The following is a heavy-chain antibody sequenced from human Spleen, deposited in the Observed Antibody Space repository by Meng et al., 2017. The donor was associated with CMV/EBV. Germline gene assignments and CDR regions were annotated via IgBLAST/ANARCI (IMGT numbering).Heavy chain of an antibody. D-gene: IGHD1-1*01. V-gene: IGHV2-5*02. CDR2: IYWDNDK. CDR1: GFSLSTSAVG. CDR3: ARAVENSWFDP. J-gene: IGHJ5*02. Sequence: CTVSGFSLSTSAVGVAWIRQPPGKALEWLALIYWDNDKRYNPSLKNRLTITRDTSKNQVVLTMTNMDPVDTVTYYCARAVENSWFDPWGQGTLVTVSS.